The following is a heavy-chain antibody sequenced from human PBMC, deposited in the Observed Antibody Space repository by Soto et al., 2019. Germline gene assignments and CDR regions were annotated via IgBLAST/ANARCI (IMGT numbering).Heavy chain of an antibody. D-gene: IGHD6-25*01. CDR3: AYPGIAADAFDI. CDR2: IYYSGST. Sequence: QLQLQESGPGLVKPSETLSLTCTVSGGSISSSSYYWGWIRQPPGKGLEWIGSIYYSGSTYYNPSLKSRVTISVDTSKNQFSLKLSSVTAADTAVYYCAYPGIAADAFDIWGQGTMVTVSS. J-gene: IGHJ3*02. V-gene: IGHV4-39*01. CDR1: GGSISSSSYY.